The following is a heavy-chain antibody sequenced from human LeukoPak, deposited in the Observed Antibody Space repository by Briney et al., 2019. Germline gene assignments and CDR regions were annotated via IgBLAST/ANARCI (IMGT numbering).Heavy chain of an antibody. V-gene: IGHV4-34*01. D-gene: IGHD3-22*01. CDR2: INHSGST. CDR1: GGSFSGYY. J-gene: IGHJ4*02. Sequence: SETLSLTCAVYGGSFSGYYWSWIRQPPGKGLEWNGEINHSGSTNYNPSLKSRVTISVDTSKNQFSLKLSSVTAADTAVYYCARDAYYYDTSCYYLLDFWGQGTLVTVSS. CDR3: ARDAYYYDTSCYYLLDF.